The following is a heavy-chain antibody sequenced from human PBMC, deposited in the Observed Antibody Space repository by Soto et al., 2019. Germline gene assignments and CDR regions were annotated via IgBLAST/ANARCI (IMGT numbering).Heavy chain of an antibody. CDR1: GGTFRSYA. V-gene: IGHV1-69*06. Sequence: SLPGSCEASGGTFRSYAISWVRQALGQGLEWMGGIIPIFGTANYAQKFQGRVTITADKSTSTAYMELSSLRSEDTTVYYCARGGITILSGAFDIWGQGTMVTVSS. J-gene: IGHJ3*02. CDR2: IIPIFGTA. CDR3: ARGGITILSGAFDI. D-gene: IGHD3-3*01.